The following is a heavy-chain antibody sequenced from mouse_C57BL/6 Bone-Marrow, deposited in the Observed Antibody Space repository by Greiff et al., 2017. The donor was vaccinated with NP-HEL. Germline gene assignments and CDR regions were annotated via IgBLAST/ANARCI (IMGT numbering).Heavy chain of an antibody. CDR3: ARRIYYDYDGRGYYFDY. Sequence: QVQLQQPGAELVMPGASVKLSCKASGYTFTSYWMHWVKQRPGQGLEWIGEIDPSDSYTNYNQKFKGKSTLTVDKSSSTAYMQLSSLTSEDSAVYYCARRIYYDYDGRGYYFDYWGQGTTLTVSS. D-gene: IGHD2-4*01. V-gene: IGHV1-69*01. CDR2: IDPSDSYT. CDR1: GYTFTSYW. J-gene: IGHJ2*01.